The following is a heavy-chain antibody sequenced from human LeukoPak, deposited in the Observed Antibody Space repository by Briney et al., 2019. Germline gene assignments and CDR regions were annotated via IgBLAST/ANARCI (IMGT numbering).Heavy chain of an antibody. V-gene: IGHV1-69*06. J-gene: IGHJ6*04. D-gene: IGHD3-16*01. CDR2: IIPIFGTA. CDR3: TLGAPYYYYGMDV. CDR1: GGTFSSYA. Sequence: SVKVSCKASGGTFSSYAISWVRQAPGQGLEWMGGIIPIFGTANYAQKFQGRVTITADKSTRTAYMELSSLRSEDTAVYYCTLGAPYYYYGMDVWGKGTTVTVSS.